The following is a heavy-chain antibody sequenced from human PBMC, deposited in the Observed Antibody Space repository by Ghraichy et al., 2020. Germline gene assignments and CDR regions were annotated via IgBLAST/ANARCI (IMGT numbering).Heavy chain of an antibody. Sequence: SETLSLTCTVSGGSISSYYWSWIRQPPGKGLEWIGYIYYSGSTNYNPSLKSRVTISVDTSKNQFSLKLSSVTAADTAVYYCARPRSSGWYGPFDYWGQGTLVTVSS. J-gene: IGHJ4*02. CDR2: IYYSGST. V-gene: IGHV4-59*08. CDR3: ARPRSSGWYGPFDY. D-gene: IGHD6-19*01. CDR1: GGSISSYY.